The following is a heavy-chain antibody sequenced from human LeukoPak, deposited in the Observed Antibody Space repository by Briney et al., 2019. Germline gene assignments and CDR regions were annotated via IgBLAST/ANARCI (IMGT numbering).Heavy chain of an antibody. J-gene: IGHJ4*01. D-gene: IGHD2-21*01. CDR3: ARAIPSPGEKKYYFDY. V-gene: IGHV4-34*01. Sequence: PSETLSLTCAVYGGSFSGYYWSWIRQPPGKGLEWIGEINHSGSTNYNPSLKSRVTISVDTSKNQFSLNLSSVTAADTAVYYCARAIPSPGEKKYYFDYWGHGTLVTVSS. CDR1: GGSFSGYY. CDR2: INHSGST.